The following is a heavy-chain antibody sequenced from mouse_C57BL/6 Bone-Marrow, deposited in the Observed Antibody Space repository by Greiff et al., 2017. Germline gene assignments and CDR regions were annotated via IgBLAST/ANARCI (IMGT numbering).Heavy chain of an antibody. CDR2: IDPSDSYT. V-gene: IGHV1-69*01. Sequence: QVQLQQPGAELVMPGASVKLSCKASGYTFTSYWMHWVKQRPGQGLEWIGEIDPSDSYTNYNQKFKGKSTLTVDKSSSTSYMQLSSLTSEDSAVYYCAREKSSPFVWYFDVWGTGTTVTVSS. J-gene: IGHJ1*03. D-gene: IGHD1-3*01. CDR3: AREKSSPFVWYFDV. CDR1: GYTFTSYW.